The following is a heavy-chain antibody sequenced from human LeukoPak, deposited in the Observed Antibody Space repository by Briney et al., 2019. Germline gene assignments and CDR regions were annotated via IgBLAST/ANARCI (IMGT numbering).Heavy chain of an antibody. CDR2: IIPIFGTA. CDR1: GGTFSSYA. Sequence: SVKVSCKASGGTFSSYAISWVRQAPGQGLEWMGGIIPIFGTANYAQKFQGRVTITTDESTSTAYMELSSLRSEDTAVYYCARSGGRLGYCSSTSCPPYNWFDPWGQGTLVTVSS. V-gene: IGHV1-69*05. D-gene: IGHD2-2*01. J-gene: IGHJ5*02. CDR3: ARSGGRLGYCSSTSCPPYNWFDP.